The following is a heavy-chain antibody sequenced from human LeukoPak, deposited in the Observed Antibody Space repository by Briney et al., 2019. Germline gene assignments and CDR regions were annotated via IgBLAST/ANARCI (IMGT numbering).Heavy chain of an antibody. CDR2: IIPIFGTA. V-gene: IGHV1-69*05. Sequence: ASVKVSCKASGYTFTGYYMNWVRQAPGQGLEWMGRIIPIFGTANYAQKFQGRVTITTDESTSTAYMELSSLRSEDTAVYYCARAPSYDFWSTSNWFDPWGQGTLVTVSS. J-gene: IGHJ5*02. CDR1: GYTFTGYY. D-gene: IGHD3-3*01. CDR3: ARAPSYDFWSTSNWFDP.